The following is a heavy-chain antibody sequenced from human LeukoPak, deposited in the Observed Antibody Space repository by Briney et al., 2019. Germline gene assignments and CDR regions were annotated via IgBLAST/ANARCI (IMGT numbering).Heavy chain of an antibody. J-gene: IGHJ6*03. CDR2: ISAYNGNT. Sequence: ASVKVSCKASGYTFTGYYMHWVRQAPGQGLEWMGWISAYNGNTNYAQKLQGRVTMTTDTSTSTAYMELRSLRSDDTAVYYCARVDSSSWYGLGYYYYYMDVWGKGTTVTVSS. D-gene: IGHD6-13*01. CDR3: ARVDSSSWYGLGYYYYYMDV. V-gene: IGHV1-18*04. CDR1: GYTFTGYY.